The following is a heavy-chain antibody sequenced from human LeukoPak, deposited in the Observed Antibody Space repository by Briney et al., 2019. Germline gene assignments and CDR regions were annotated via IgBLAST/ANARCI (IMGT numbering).Heavy chain of an antibody. Sequence: SETLSLTCTVSGGSISSYYWNWIRQPPGKGLEWIGYIYYSGSTNYNPSPKSRVTISVDTSKNQFSLKLSSVTAADTAVYYCARGADSSGYYSIFYFDYWGQGTLVTVSS. CDR3: ARGADSSGYYSIFYFDY. CDR1: GGSISSYY. V-gene: IGHV4-59*01. CDR2: IYYSGST. J-gene: IGHJ4*02. D-gene: IGHD3-22*01.